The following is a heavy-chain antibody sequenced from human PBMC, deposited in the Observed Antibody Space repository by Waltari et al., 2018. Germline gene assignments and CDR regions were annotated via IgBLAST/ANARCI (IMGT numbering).Heavy chain of an antibody. J-gene: IGHJ6*02. CDR3: AREEVVPAAASYYYYYYGMDV. D-gene: IGHD2-2*01. CDR2: MNPNSGNT. Sequence: QVQLVQSGAEVKKPGASVKVSCKASGYTFTSYDINWVRQATGQGLEWMGWMNPNSGNTGYAQKFQGRVTMTRNTSISTAYMELSSLRSEDTAVYYCAREEVVPAAASYYYYYYGMDVWGQGTTVTVSS. CDR1: GYTFTSYD. V-gene: IGHV1-8*01.